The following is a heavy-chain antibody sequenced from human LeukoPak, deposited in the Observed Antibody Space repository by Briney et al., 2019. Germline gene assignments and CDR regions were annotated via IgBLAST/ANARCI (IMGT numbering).Heavy chain of an antibody. V-gene: IGHV4-34*01. CDR1: GGSFSGYY. D-gene: IGHD6-13*01. CDR3: ARRAAAGNKGRGTQFDY. J-gene: IGHJ4*02. Sequence: SETLSLTCAVYGGSFSGYYWSWIRQPPGKGLEWIGEINHSGGTNYNPSLKSRVTISVDTSKNQFSLKLSSVAAADTAVYYCARRAAAGNKGRGTQFDYWGQGTLVTVSS. CDR2: INHSGGT.